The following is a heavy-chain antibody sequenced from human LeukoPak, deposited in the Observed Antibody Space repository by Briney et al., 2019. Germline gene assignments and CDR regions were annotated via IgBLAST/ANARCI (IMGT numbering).Heavy chain of an antibody. CDR2: ISGSGGST. Sequence: GGSLRLSCAASGFTFDDYAMHWVRQAPGKGLEWVSGISGSGGSTYYADSVKGRFTISRDNSKSTLYLQMNSLRAEDTAVYYCAKVRGYYSYFDYWGQGTLVTVSS. CDR3: AKVRGYYSYFDY. J-gene: IGHJ4*02. V-gene: IGHV3-23*01. D-gene: IGHD3-22*01. CDR1: GFTFDDYA.